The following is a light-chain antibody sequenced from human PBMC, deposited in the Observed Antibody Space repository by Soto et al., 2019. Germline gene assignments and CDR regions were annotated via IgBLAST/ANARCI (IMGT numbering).Light chain of an antibody. CDR2: GAA. Sequence: EIVMTQSPATLSVSPGERATLSCRASQSFSTNLAWYQQKPGQAPRLLIYGAATRATGIPVRFSGSGSGTEFTLTISSLQSEDFAVYYCQQYHNWPAFGQGTKVDIK. J-gene: IGKJ1*01. CDR1: QSFSTN. V-gene: IGKV3-15*01. CDR3: QQYHNWPA.